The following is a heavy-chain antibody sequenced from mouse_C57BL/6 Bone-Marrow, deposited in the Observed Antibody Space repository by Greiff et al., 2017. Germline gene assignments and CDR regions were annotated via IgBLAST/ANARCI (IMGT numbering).Heavy chain of an antibody. Sequence: VQLQQSGAELVRPGASVKLSCKASGYTFTDYYINWVKQRPGQGLEWIARIYPGSGNTYYNEKFKGKATLTAEKSSSTAYMQLSSLTSEDSAVYFCARSDPYFDYWGQGTTLTVSS. CDR2: IYPGSGNT. CDR3: ARSDPYFDY. J-gene: IGHJ2*01. V-gene: IGHV1-76*01. CDR1: GYTFTDYY.